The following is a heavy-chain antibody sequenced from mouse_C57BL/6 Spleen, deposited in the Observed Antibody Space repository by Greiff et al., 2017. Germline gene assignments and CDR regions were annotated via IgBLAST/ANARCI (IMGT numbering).Heavy chain of an antibody. J-gene: IGHJ2*01. CDR2: INPSNGGT. CDR1: GYTFTSYW. CDR3: ARGDLYYYGSSYFDD. D-gene: IGHD1-1*01. V-gene: IGHV1-53*01. Sequence: QVQLQQPGTELVKPGASVKLSCKASGYTFTSYWMHWVKQRPGQGLEWIGNINPSNGGTNYNEKFKSKATLTVDKSSSTAYMQLSSLTSEDSAVYYCARGDLYYYGSSYFDDWGQGTTLTVSS.